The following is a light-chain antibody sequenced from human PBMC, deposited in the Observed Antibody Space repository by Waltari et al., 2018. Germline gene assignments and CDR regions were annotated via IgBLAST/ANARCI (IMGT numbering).Light chain of an antibody. J-gene: IGLJ2*01. CDR1: SSDVGGYTY. CDR3: SSYAGSNNLL. V-gene: IGLV2-8*01. Sequence: QSALTQPPSTSGSPGQSVTISCTGTSSDVGGYTYVSWFQQRPGKAPKLMIYEVTKRPSVVPVPFSASKPGNTASLTVSGLQAEDEADYYCSSYAGSNNLLFGGVTKLTVL. CDR2: EVT.